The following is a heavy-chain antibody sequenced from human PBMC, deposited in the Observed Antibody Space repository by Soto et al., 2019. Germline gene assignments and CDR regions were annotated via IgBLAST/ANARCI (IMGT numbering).Heavy chain of an antibody. CDR3: ARRGVSVVATYVALDY. Sequence: SETLSLTCTVSGGSISSYYWSWIRQPPGKGLEWIGEINHSGSTNYNPSLKSRVTISVDTSKNQFSLKLSSVTAADTAVYYCARRGVSVVATYVALDYWGQGTLVTVSS. D-gene: IGHD2-15*01. V-gene: IGHV4-34*01. CDR2: INHSGST. CDR1: GGSISSYY. J-gene: IGHJ4*02.